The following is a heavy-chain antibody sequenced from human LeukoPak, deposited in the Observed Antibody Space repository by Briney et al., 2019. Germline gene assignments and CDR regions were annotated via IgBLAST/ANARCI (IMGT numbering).Heavy chain of an antibody. CDR3: AKSLVPSPTGSFYI. CDR2: ISWNSGII. D-gene: IGHD1-14*01. J-gene: IGHJ3*02. V-gene: IGHV3-9*01. CDR1: GFTFDDYA. Sequence: PGRSLRLSCAASGFTFDDYAMHWVRHAPGKGLEWVSSISWNSGIIVYADTVEGRFTISRDNAKNSLYLQMNSLRAEDTALYYCAKSLVPSPTGSFYILGQGTMVTVSP.